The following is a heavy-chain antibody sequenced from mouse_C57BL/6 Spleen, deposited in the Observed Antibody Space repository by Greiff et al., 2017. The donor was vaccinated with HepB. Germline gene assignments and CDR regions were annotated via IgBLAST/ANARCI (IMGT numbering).Heavy chain of an antibody. V-gene: IGHV1-53*01. CDR3: ARGDYDYLYAMDY. Sequence: QVQLQQPGTELVKPGASVKLSCKASGYTFTSYWMHWVKQRPGQGLEWIGNINPSNGGTNYNEKFKSKATLTVDKSYSTAYMQLSSLTSEDSAVYYCARGDYDYLYAMDYWGQGTSVTVSS. J-gene: IGHJ4*01. CDR2: INPSNGGT. D-gene: IGHD2-4*01. CDR1: GYTFTSYW.